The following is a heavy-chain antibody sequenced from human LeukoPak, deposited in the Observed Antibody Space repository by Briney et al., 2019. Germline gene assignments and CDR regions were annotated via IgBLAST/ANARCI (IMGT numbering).Heavy chain of an antibody. CDR2: IKSKTDGGTT. Sequence: GGSLRLSCAASGFTFSNAWMSWVRQAPGKGLEWVGRIKSKTDGGTTDYAAPVKGRLTISRDDSKNTLYLQMNSLKTEDTAVYYCAKERGYLWGNYYGMDVWGQGTTVTVSS. CDR1: GFTFSNAW. CDR3: AKERGYLWGNYYGMDV. J-gene: IGHJ6*02. V-gene: IGHV3-15*01. D-gene: IGHD3-16*01.